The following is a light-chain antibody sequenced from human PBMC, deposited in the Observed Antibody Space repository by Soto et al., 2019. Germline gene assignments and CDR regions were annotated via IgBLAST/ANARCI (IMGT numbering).Light chain of an antibody. CDR2: EVR. Sequence: QSVLTQPASVSGSPGQSITISCTGTSSDVGGYNYVSWYQQHPGKAPKLMVYEVRNRPSGVSNRFSGSKSGNTASLTISGLQAEDEADYYCSSYTSRSTLYVFGTGTKVTVL. V-gene: IGLV2-14*01. CDR1: SSDVGGYNY. CDR3: SSYTSRSTLYV. J-gene: IGLJ1*01.